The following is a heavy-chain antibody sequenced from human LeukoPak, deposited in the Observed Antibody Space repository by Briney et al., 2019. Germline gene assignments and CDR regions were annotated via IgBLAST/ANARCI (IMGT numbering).Heavy chain of an antibody. Sequence: GESLKISCKGSGYSFTNYWIGWVRQMPGKGLEWVGLIYPGESDIRYSPSFQGQVTISADKSISTAYLQWSSLKASDTAMYYCARQDTAMALKIDYWGQGTLVTVSS. CDR1: GYSFTNYW. CDR2: IYPGESDI. D-gene: IGHD5-18*01. CDR3: ARQDTAMALKIDY. V-gene: IGHV5-51*01. J-gene: IGHJ4*02.